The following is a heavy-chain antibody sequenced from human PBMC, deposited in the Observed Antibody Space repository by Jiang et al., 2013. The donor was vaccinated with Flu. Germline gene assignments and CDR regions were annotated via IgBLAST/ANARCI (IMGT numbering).Heavy chain of an antibody. J-gene: IGHJ6*02. Sequence: GPGLVKPSETLSLTCTVSGGSISSSSYYWGWIRQPPGKGLEWIGSIYYSGSTYYNPSLKSRVTISVDTSKNQFSLKLSSVTAADTAVYYCARLFGGADYGDYYYYGMDVWGQGTTVTVSS. V-gene: IGHV4-39*01. CDR2: IYYSGST. D-gene: IGHD4-17*01. CDR3: ARLFGGADYGDYYYYGMDV. CDR1: GGSISSSSYY.